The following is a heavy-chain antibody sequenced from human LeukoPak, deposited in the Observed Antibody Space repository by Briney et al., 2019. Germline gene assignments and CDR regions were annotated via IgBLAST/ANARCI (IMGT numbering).Heavy chain of an antibody. D-gene: IGHD3-3*01. CDR1: GYSISSGYY. CDR3: ARAFRGIFGVFEAFDI. CDR2: IYHSGRT. Sequence: SETLSLTCTVSGYSISSGYYWGWIRQPPGKGLGGIGIIYHSGRTDYNPSLKSRVTISEDTSKNQFSLKLSSVTAADTAVYYCARAFRGIFGVFEAFDIWGQGTMVTVSS. V-gene: IGHV4-38-2*02. J-gene: IGHJ3*02.